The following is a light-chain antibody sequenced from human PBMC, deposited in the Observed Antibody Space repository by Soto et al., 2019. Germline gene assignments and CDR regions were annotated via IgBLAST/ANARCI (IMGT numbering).Light chain of an antibody. J-gene: IGLJ3*02. CDR1: SSDAGNYNF. V-gene: IGLV2-23*01. Sequence: QSALTQPASVSGSPGQSITISCTGTSSDAGNYNFVSWYQQHPGKAPKVIIYEDSTRPSGVSNRISGSKSGNTASLTISGLQAEDEADYYCCSYAGSSTSRVFGGGTKLTFL. CDR2: EDS. CDR3: CSYAGSSTSRV.